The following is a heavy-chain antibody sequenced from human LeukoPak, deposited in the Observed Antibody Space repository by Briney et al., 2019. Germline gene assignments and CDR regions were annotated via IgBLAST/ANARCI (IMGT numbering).Heavy chain of an antibody. CDR2: IYFSGVT. J-gene: IGHJ6*02. CDR3: ARYNPGTGVYYYGMDV. V-gene: IGHV4-39*01. Sequence: SETLSLTCTVSGGSISSSNYYWGWIRQPPGKRLEWIGNIYFSGVTYYNPSLKSPVIISVDTSKNQFSLRLTSVTAADTAVYYCARYNPGTGVYYYGMDVWGQGTTVTVSS. D-gene: IGHD1-14*01. CDR1: GGSISSSNYY.